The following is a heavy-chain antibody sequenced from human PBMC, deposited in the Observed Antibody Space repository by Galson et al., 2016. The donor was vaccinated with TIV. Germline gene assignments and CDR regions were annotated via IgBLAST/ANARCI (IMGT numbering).Heavy chain of an antibody. Sequence: SLRLSCAASGFTFSRYAMHWVRQAPGKGLEWVAVISHDGTNKYYSDSVRGRFTISRDNSKSTLYLQISGLRAEDSAIYYCAKNPHSIPLYDMDAWGQGTTVTVSS. V-gene: IGHV3-30*04. J-gene: IGHJ6*03. CDR2: ISHDGTNK. D-gene: IGHD3-3*02. CDR1: GFTFSRYA. CDR3: AKNPHSIPLYDMDA.